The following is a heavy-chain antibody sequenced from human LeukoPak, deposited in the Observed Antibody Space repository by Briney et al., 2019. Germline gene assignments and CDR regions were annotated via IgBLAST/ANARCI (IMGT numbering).Heavy chain of an antibody. J-gene: IGHJ3*02. CDR2: IYPGDSDS. D-gene: IGHD6-6*01. CDR1: GSLFTTYW. V-gene: IGHV5-51*01. Sequence: GAHLKISCKGSGSLFTTYWIGWVRQMPAKGLEWMGFIYPGDSDSRYSPSFQGQVTISADKSVSTADLQWSSLKASDTAMYYCATSSSDALHIWGQGTMVTVSS. CDR3: ATSSSDALHI.